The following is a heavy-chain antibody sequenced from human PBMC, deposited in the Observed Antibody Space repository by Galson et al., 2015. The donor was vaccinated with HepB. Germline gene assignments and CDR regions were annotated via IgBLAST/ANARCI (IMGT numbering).Heavy chain of an antibody. J-gene: IGHJ4*02. Sequence: SLRLSCAASGFTFSDYYMSWIRQAPGKGLEWVSYISSSGSTIYYADSVKGRFTISRDNAKNSLYLQMNSLRAEDTAVYYCARGAGPGPFHLYGDYYFDYWGQGTLVTVSS. CDR1: GFTFSDYY. CDR2: ISSSGSTI. CDR3: ARGAGPGPFHLYGDYYFDY. D-gene: IGHD4-17*01. V-gene: IGHV3-11*01.